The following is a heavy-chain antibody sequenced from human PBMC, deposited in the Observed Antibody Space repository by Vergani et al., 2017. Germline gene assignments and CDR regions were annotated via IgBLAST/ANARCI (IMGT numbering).Heavy chain of an antibody. CDR2: IYHSGST. Sequence: QLQLQESGSGLVKPSQTLSLTCAVSGGSISSGGYSWSWIRQPPGKGLDWIGYIYHSGSTYYNPSLKSRVTISVNRSKNQFSLKLSSVTAADTAVYYCAREGSIAARWGNWFDPWGQGTLVTVSS. CDR3: AREGSIAARWGNWFDP. CDR1: GGSISSGGYS. J-gene: IGHJ5*02. D-gene: IGHD6-6*01. V-gene: IGHV4-30-2*01.